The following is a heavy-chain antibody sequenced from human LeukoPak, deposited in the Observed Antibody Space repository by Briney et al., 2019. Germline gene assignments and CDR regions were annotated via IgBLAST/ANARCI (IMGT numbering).Heavy chain of an antibody. D-gene: IGHD3-10*01. J-gene: IGHJ1*01. CDR1: GGSVSSGSYY. CDR3: AQKAXXSPGYSQD. Sequence: SETLSLTCTVSGGSVSSGSYYWSWIRQPPGKGLEWIGYIYHSDTTNYNPSLKSRVTISVDTSKNQFSLKLSSVTAADTAVYYCAQKAXXSPGYSQDWGQGTLVTVSS. CDR2: IYHSDTT. V-gene: IGHV4-61*01.